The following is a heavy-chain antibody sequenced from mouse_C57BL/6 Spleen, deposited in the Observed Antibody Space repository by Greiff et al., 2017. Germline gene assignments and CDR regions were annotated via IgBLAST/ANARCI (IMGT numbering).Heavy chain of an antibody. CDR3: TRSITTVVAARGYAMDY. CDR1: GYTFTDYN. V-gene: IGHV1-18*01. D-gene: IGHD1-1*01. CDR2: INPNNGGT. Sequence: EVKLMESGPELVKPGASVKIPCKASGYTFTDYNMDWVKQSHGKSLEWIGDINPNNGGTIYNQKFKGKATLTVDKSSSTAYMELRSLTSEDTAVYYCTRSITTVVAARGYAMDYWGQGTSVTVSS. J-gene: IGHJ4*01.